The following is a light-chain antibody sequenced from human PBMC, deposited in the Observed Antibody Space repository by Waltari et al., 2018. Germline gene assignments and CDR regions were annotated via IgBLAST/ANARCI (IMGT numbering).Light chain of an antibody. CDR3: QQYGILIMYT. Sequence: VFTQSPGTLSLSPGERATLSCRASQRLTKNYLAWYQQKPGQAPRLLIYGASSRAAGIPDRCSGSGSGTDVTLTISRLEPEDFAVYYCQQYGILIMYTFGQGTKLEIK. J-gene: IGKJ2*01. CDR1: QRLTKNY. CDR2: GAS. V-gene: IGKV3-20*01.